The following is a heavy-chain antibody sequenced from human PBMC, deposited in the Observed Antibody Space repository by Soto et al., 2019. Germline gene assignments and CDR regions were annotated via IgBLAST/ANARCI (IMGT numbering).Heavy chain of an antibody. D-gene: IGHD2-8*01. CDR2: ISSSSSTL. J-gene: IGHJ4*02. CDR1: GFTFSSYD. CDR3: ARDTNGWFDY. V-gene: IGHV3-48*01. Sequence: GGSLRLSCAASGFTFSSYDMNWVRQAPGKGLEWVSYISSSSSTLYYTDSVKGRFTISRDNSKNTLYLQMNSLRVEDTAVYYCARDTNGWFDYWGQGTLVTVSS.